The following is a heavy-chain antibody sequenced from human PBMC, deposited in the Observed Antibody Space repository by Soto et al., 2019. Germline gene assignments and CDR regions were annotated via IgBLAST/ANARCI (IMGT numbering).Heavy chain of an antibody. CDR2: IYYSGST. CDR1: GGSISSYY. D-gene: IGHD6-13*01. J-gene: IGHJ6*02. CDR3: ARCGVAAAGTGHLDYYGMDV. Sequence: PSETLSLTCTVSGGSISSYYWSWIRQPPGKGLEWIGYIYYSGSTNYNPSLKSRVTISVDTSKNQFSLKLSSVTAADTAVYYCARCGVAAAGTGHLDYYGMDVWGQGTTVTVSS. V-gene: IGHV4-59*01.